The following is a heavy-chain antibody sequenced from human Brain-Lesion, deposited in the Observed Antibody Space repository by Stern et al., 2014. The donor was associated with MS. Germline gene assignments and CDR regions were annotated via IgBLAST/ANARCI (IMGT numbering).Heavy chain of an antibody. V-gene: IGHV3-7*01. J-gene: IGHJ6*02. Sequence: VQLVESGGGLVQSGGSQRLSCAASGFSFSSYWMTWVRQAPGRGPEWVANIKQDGSEKYYVDSVKGRFTISRDNAKNSLYLQMHSLRDEDTAVYYCSRDCGVGNCAGARGYSYYYGLDVWGQGTTVTVSS. CDR2: IKQDGSEK. CDR1: GFSFSSYW. D-gene: IGHD2-8*02. CDR3: SRDCGVGNCAGARGYSYYYGLDV.